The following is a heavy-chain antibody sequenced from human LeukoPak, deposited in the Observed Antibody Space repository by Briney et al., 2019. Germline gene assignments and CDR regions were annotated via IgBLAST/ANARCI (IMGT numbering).Heavy chain of an antibody. V-gene: IGHV5-51*01. CDR1: GYTFSNYW. D-gene: IGHD3-9*01. J-gene: IGHJ4*02. CDR3: ARRKGYDIMTAYGY. Sequence: GESLKISCHGSGYTFSNYWIGWVRQMPGKGLEWMGIIYPGDSNTRYSPSFQGQVTISADKSINTAYLQWSSLRASDTAMYYCARRKGYDIMTAYGYWGLGTLVTVPS. CDR2: IYPGDSNT.